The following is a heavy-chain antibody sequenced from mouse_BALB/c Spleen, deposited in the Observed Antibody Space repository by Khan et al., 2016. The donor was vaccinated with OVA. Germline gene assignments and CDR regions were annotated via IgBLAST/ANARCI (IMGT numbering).Heavy chain of an antibody. J-gene: IGHJ3*01. CDR1: GYSITSDYA. D-gene: IGHD4-1*01. CDR2: ISYSGST. CDR3: TRLGRGFTY. Sequence: EVQLQESGPGLVKPSQSLSLTCTVTGYSITSDYAWNWIRQFPGNKLEWIGYISYSGSTSYQPSLKSRISLTRDTSKNQFFLQLKSVTTEDTATXYCTRLGRGFTYWGQGTLVTVSA. V-gene: IGHV3-2*02.